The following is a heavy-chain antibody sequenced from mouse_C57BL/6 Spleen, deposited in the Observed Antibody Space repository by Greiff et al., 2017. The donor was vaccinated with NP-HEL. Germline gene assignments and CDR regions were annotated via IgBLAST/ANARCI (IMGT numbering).Heavy chain of an antibody. CDR1: GYTFTSYW. D-gene: IGHD2-4*01. J-gene: IGHJ2*01. Sequence: QVQLKQPGAELVKPGASVKLSCKASGYTFTSYWMQWVKQRPGQGLEWIGEIDPSDSYTNYNQKFKGKATLTVDTSSSTAYMQLSSLTSEDSAVYYCARRNYDCFDYWGQGTTLTVSS. CDR2: IDPSDSYT. V-gene: IGHV1-50*01. CDR3: ARRNYDCFDY.